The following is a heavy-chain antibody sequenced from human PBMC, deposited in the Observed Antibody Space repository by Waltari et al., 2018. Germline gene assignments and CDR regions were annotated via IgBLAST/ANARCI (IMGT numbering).Heavy chain of an antibody. CDR3: ARRFIAARLSWCDP. D-gene: IGHD6-6*01. V-gene: IGHV4-34*01. J-gene: IGHJ5*02. Sequence: QVQLQQWGAGLLKPSETLSLTCAVYGGSFSGYYWSWIRQAPGKGLEWIGEINHSRSTNYNPSLKSRVTIAVDTSKNQFSLKLSSVTAADTAVDYCARRFIAARLSWCDPWGQGTLVTVSS. CDR2: INHSRST. CDR1: GGSFSGYY.